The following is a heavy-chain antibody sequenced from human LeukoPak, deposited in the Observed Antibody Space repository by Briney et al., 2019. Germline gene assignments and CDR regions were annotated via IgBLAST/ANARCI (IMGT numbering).Heavy chain of an antibody. CDR2: LYIGGSA. J-gene: IGHJ4*02. CDR3: SRSRTSTVGATFDY. Sequence: GGSLRLSCAASGFSVSSNYMSWVRQAPGKGLEWVSILYIGGSADYSNSVKGRFTISSDTSLNTVYLQMNSLRTEDTAIYYCSRSRTSTVGATFDYWGQGTLVAVSS. V-gene: IGHV3-66*02. CDR1: GFSVSSNY. D-gene: IGHD1-26*01.